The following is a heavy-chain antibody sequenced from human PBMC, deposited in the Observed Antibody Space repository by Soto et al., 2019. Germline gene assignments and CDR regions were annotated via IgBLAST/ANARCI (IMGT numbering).Heavy chain of an antibody. CDR3: GGLLWGSDGMDV. CDR2: IYYIGST. Sequence: VQLQESGPGLVKPSQTLSLTCTVSGGSISSGDYYWSWIRQPPGKGLEWIGYIYYIGSTYYNPSLKSRVTISEDTSKNQFSLKLSSVTAADTAVYYCGGLLWGSDGMDVWGQGPTVTVSS. V-gene: IGHV4-30-4*01. J-gene: IGHJ6*02. D-gene: IGHD3-3*01. CDR1: GGSISSGDYY.